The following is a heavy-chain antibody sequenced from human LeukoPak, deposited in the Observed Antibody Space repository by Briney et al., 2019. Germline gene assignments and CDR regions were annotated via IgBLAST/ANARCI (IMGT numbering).Heavy chain of an antibody. D-gene: IGHD5-18*01. V-gene: IGHV3-7*01. Sequence: GGSLRLSCAASGFTFSSYWMSWVRQAPGKGLEWVAMIKRYGGEKYYVDSVKGRFTISRDNAKKSLYLQMDSLRDEDTAVYYCASLDTAHPSGVYWGQGTLVAVSS. CDR1: GFTFSSYW. CDR2: IKRYGGEK. J-gene: IGHJ4*02. CDR3: ASLDTAHPSGVY.